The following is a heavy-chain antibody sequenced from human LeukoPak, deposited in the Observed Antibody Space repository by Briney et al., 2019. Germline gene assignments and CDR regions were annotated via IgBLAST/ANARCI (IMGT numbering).Heavy chain of an antibody. CDR1: AGTVSSYA. D-gene: IGHD2-2*01. CDR3: ARLGGECSSTSLFPVH. J-gene: IGHJ4*02. CDR2: IIPIFCIA. Sequence: SVRVSCKASAGTVSSYAISWVRQARGQGLEWMGRIIPIFCIANYAQKIQGRVTITADKSTSTNYMELRSLRLEDTAVYYSARLGGECSSTSLFPVHWGEGGMVAVSS. V-gene: IGHV1-69*04.